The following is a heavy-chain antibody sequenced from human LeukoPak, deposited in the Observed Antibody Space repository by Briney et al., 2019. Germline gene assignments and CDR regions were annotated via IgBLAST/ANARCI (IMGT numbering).Heavy chain of an antibody. V-gene: IGHV3-9*01. Sequence: QTGRSLRLSCAASGFIFDDYAMHWVRQAPGKGLEWVSGISWNSGSIGYADSVKGRFTISRDNAKNSLYLQMNSLRAEDTALYYCAKDGRRRYSSGYEVVTSYWGQGTLVTVSS. CDR1: GFIFDDYA. CDR3: AKDGRRRYSSGYEVVTSY. CDR2: ISWNSGSI. D-gene: IGHD6-19*01. J-gene: IGHJ4*02.